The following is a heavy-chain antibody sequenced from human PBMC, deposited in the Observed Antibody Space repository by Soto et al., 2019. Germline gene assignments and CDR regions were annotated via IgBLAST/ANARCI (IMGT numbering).Heavy chain of an antibody. CDR2: KSNDERTQ. D-gene: IGHD6-19*01. J-gene: IGHJ4*02. CDR3: AKDRVSEHTGGWHQGH. CDR1: GFTFSGYG. V-gene: IGHV3-30*18. Sequence: PRHSCEASGFTFSGYGMHWVRQALGQGLEWVTAKSNDERTQYYPDAVKGRVTISRDNADGTLDLQMDSLRVEDTAIYYCAKDRVSEHTGGWHQGHWGQGTLVTVSS.